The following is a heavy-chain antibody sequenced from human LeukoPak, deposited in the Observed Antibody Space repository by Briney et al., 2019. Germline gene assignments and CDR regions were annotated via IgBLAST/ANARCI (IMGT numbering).Heavy chain of an antibody. CDR2: ISWNSGSI. Sequence: GGSLRLSCAASGFTFDDYAMHWVRQAPGKGLEWVSGISWNSGSIGDADSVKGRFTISRDNAKNSLYLQMNSLRAEDTALYYCAKAPNYQRDYFDYWGQGTLVTVSS. V-gene: IGHV3-9*01. CDR1: GFTFDDYA. D-gene: IGHD1-7*01. J-gene: IGHJ4*02. CDR3: AKAPNYQRDYFDY.